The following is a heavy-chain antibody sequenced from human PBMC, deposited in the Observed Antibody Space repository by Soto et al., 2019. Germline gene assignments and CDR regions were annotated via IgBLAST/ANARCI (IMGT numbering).Heavy chain of an antibody. CDR3: ARDLWGYCGTDCYPLDV. J-gene: IGHJ6*02. CDR1: GGSISGYY. CDR2: MYNTGST. D-gene: IGHD2-21*02. Sequence: SDTLSLTCTVSGGSISGYYWSWIRQPPGKGLEWIGYMYNTGSTVYNPSLKSRVTISVDTSKNHFSLKLNSVTAADTAVYYCARDLWGYCGTDCYPLDVWGQGTTVT. V-gene: IGHV4-59*01.